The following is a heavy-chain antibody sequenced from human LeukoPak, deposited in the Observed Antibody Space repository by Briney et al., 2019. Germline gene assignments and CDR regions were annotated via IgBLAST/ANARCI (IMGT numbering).Heavy chain of an antibody. V-gene: IGHV3-21*01. CDR1: GFTFSSYS. D-gene: IGHD6-13*01. J-gene: IGHJ4*02. Sequence: KPGGSLRLSCAASGFTFSSYSMNWVRQAPGKGLEWVSSISSSSSYIYYADSVKGRFTITRDNAKSSLYLQMNSLRAEDTAVYYCARVTPSAAAGTDYWAQGTLVTVSS. CDR2: ISSSSSYI. CDR3: ARVTPSAAAGTDY.